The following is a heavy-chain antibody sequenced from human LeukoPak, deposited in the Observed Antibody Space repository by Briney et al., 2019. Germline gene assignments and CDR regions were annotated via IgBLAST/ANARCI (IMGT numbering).Heavy chain of an antibody. CDR1: GFTFSNYE. D-gene: IGHD4-17*01. CDR2: ISSSGNTI. CDR3: ARGNGDYLGTGAFDI. Sequence: GGSLRLSCAASGFTFSNYEMQWVRQAPGKGLEWVSYISSSGNTIYYADSVKGRFTISRDNAKNSLYLQMNSLRADDTAVYYCARGNGDYLGTGAFDIWGQGTMVTVSS. J-gene: IGHJ3*02. V-gene: IGHV3-48*03.